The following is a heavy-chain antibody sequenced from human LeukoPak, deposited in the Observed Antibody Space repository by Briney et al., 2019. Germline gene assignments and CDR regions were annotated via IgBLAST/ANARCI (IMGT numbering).Heavy chain of an antibody. D-gene: IGHD5-18*01. CDR3: ARGRGYSYGYQVSWFDP. CDR1: GGSIRGYY. CDR2: IYYSGGT. V-gene: IGHV4-59*01. J-gene: IGHJ5*02. Sequence: SETLSLTCTVSGGSIRGYYWSWIRQPPGKSLEWIGYIYYSGGTNYNPSLNSRVTISVDTSKNQFSLKLSSVTAADTAVYYCARGRGYSYGYQVSWFDPWGQGTLVTVSS.